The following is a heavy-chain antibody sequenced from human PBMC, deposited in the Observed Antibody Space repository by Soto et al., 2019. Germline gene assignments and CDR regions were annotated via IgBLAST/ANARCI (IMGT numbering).Heavy chain of an antibody. V-gene: IGHV4-4*02. D-gene: IGHD1-26*01. Sequence: QVQLQESGPGLVKPSGTLSLTCAVSGGSISSNNWWSWVRQPPGKGLEWIGEIFHSGSTHYSPSLKSRVTISVDQSKKYFSLNLTSVTAADTAVYYCARVYSGSYSDSWGQGTLVTVSS. CDR3: ARVYSGSYSDS. CDR1: GGSISSNNW. J-gene: IGHJ4*02. CDR2: IFHSGST.